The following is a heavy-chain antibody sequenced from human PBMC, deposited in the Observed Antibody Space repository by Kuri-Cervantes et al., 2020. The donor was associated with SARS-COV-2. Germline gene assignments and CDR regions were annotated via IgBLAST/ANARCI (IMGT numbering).Heavy chain of an antibody. CDR2: ANHRGST. CDR1: GGSFSGYY. V-gene: IGHV4-34*01. CDR3: ARHGSQALWFGGPRADYYYYMDV. D-gene: IGHD3-10*01. J-gene: IGHJ6*03. Sequence: GSLRLSCAVYGGSFSGYYWNWIRQTPGKGLEWIGEANHRGSTNYNPSLKSRVTISVDTSKNQFSLKLSSVTAADTAVYYCARHGSQALWFGGPRADYYYYMDVWGKGTTVTVSS.